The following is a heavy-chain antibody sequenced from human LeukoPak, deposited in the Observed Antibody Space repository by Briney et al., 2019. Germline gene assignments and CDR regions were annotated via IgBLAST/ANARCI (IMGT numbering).Heavy chain of an antibody. D-gene: IGHD1-1*01. V-gene: IGHV3-23*01. CDR2: LNNNGGSI. Sequence: GGSLRLSCTASGFTFSNYGMSWVRQAPGKGLEWVSGLNNNGGSIYYADSVKGRFTISRENAKNSLYLQMNSLRAGDTAVYYCARVAKERVGGVYYFDYWGQGTLVTVSS. CDR3: ARVAKERVGGVYYFDY. J-gene: IGHJ4*02. CDR1: GFTFSNYG.